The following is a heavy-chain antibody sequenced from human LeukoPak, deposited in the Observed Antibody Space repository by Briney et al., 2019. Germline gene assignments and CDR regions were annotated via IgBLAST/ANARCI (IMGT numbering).Heavy chain of an antibody. CDR1: GFTFSSYA. V-gene: IGHV3-23*01. J-gene: IGHJ5*02. D-gene: IGHD5-12*01. CDR3: AKDSGATIMGDWFDP. CDR2: ISGSGGST. Sequence: PGGSLRLSCAASGFTFSSYAMSWVRQAPGKGLEWVSAISGSGGSTYYADSVKGRFTISRDNSKNTLYLQMNSLRAEDTAVYNCAKDSGATIMGDWFDPWGQGTLVTVSS.